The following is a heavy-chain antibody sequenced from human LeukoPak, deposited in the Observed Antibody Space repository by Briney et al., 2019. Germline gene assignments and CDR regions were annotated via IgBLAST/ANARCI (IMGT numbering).Heavy chain of an antibody. D-gene: IGHD1-26*01. CDR2: IYSGGST. J-gene: IGHJ6*02. CDR1: GFTVSSNH. V-gene: IGHV3-53*01. CDR3: ARDETSGLVGATRPIYYGMDV. Sequence: GGSLRLSCAASGFTVSSNHMSWVRQAPGKGLEWVSVIYSGGSTYDADSVKGRFTISRDNFKNTLYLQMNSLRAEDTAVYYCARDETSGLVGATRPIYYGMDVWGQGTTVTVSS.